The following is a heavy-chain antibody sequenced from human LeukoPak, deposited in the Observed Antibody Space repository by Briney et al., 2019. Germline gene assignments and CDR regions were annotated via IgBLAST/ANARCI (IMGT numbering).Heavy chain of an antibody. V-gene: IGHV5-51*01. CDR2: IYPGDSDT. D-gene: IGHD2-2*03. CDR3: ARHGYCSSTSCHEDI. CDR1: GSRFTSYW. Sequence: GQPLKISCKGSGSRFTSYWFGWVRQLPGKGLGWMGIIYPGDSDTRYSPSFQGQVTISADKSISTAYLQWSSLKASDTAMYYCARHGYCSSTSCHEDIWGQGTMVTVSS. J-gene: IGHJ3*02.